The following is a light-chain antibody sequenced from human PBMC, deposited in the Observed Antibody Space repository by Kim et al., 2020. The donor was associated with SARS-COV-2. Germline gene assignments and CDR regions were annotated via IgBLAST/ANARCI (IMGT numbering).Light chain of an antibody. Sequence: PGERAALACRASQSVSSYLAWYQQKPGQAPRLLIYDASNRATGIPARFSGSGSGTDFTLTISSLEPEDFAVYYCQQRSNWPPSLTFGGGTKVDIK. J-gene: IGKJ4*01. CDR2: DAS. V-gene: IGKV3-11*01. CDR1: QSVSSY. CDR3: QQRSNWPPSLT.